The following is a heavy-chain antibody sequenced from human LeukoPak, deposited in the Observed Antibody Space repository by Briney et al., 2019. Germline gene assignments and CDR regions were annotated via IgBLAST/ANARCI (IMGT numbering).Heavy chain of an antibody. Sequence: ASGRVSCKASGYTFTSYGISWVRQAPGQGLEWMGWISAYNGNTNYSQKLQGRVTMTTDTSTSTAYMELRSLRSDDTAVYYCAREAPKGVRGVIPWFDPWGQGTLVTVSS. J-gene: IGHJ5*02. CDR2: ISAYNGNT. V-gene: IGHV1-18*01. D-gene: IGHD3-10*01. CDR3: AREAPKGVRGVIPWFDP. CDR1: GYTFTSYG.